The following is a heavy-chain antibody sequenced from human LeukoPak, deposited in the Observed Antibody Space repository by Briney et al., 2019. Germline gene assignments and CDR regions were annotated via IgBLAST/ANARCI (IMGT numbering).Heavy chain of an antibody. CDR2: ISSSSSTI. J-gene: IGHJ4*02. V-gene: IGHV3-48*04. CDR1: GFTFSSYS. D-gene: IGHD4-17*01. CDR3: ARGTVHGDY. Sequence: GGSLRLSCAASGFTFSSYSMNWVRQAPGKGLEWVSYISSSSSTIYYADSVEGRFTISRDNAKNSLYLQMNSLRAEDTAVYYCARGTVHGDYWGQGTLVTVSS.